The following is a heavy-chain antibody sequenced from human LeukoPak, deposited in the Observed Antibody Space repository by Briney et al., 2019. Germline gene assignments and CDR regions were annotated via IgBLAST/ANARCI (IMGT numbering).Heavy chain of an antibody. V-gene: IGHV4-39*07. CDR1: GGSISSSSYY. Sequence: SETLSLTCTVSGGSISSSSYYWGWIRQPPGKGLEWIGSIYYSGSTYYNPSLKSRVTISVDTSKNQFSLKLSSVTAADTAVYYCARSVGATPFPHFDYWGQGTLVTVSS. D-gene: IGHD1-26*01. CDR3: ARSVGATPFPHFDY. CDR2: IYYSGST. J-gene: IGHJ4*02.